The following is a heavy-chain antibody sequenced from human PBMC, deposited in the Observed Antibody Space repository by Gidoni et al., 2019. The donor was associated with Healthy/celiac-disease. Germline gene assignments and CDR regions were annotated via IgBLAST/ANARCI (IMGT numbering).Heavy chain of an antibody. V-gene: IGHV3-48*03. D-gene: IGHD7-27*01. CDR3: ARSFERLTGEDY. J-gene: IGHJ4*02. Sequence: EVQLVESGGGLVQPGGSLRLSCAASGFTFSSYEMNWVRQAPGKGLEWVSYISSSGSTIYYADSVKGRFTISRDNAKNSLYLQMNSLRAEDTAVYYCARSFERLTGEDYWGQGTLVTVSS. CDR1: GFTFSSYE. CDR2: ISSSGSTI.